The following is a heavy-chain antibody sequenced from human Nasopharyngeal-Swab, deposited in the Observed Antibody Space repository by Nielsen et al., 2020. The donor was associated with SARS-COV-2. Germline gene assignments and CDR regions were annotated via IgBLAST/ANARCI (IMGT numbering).Heavy chain of an antibody. CDR3: ARERKDCTGGVCYPYYYYGMDV. J-gene: IGHJ6*02. V-gene: IGHV1-24*01. Sequence: ASVKVSCKVSGYTLTELSMHWVRQAPGKGLEWMGGFDPEDGETIYAQKFQGRVTMTEDTSTDTAYMELSSLRSEDTAVYYCARERKDCTGGVCYPYYYYGMDVWGQGTTVTVSS. CDR1: GYTLTELS. CDR2: FDPEDGET. D-gene: IGHD2-8*02.